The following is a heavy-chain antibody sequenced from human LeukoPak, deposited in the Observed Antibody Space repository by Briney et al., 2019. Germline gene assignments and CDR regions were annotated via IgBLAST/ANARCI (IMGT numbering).Heavy chain of an antibody. CDR3: ARVKGDPREYYYYMDV. CDR2: IYYSGST. V-gene: IGHV4-39*07. Sequence: PSETLSLTCTVSGGSISSGSYYWGWIRQPPGKGLEWIGSIYYSGSTYYNPSLKSRVTISVDTSKNQFSLKLSSVTAADTAVYYCARVKGDPREYYYYMDVWGKGTTVTVSS. J-gene: IGHJ6*03. CDR1: GGSISSGSYY. D-gene: IGHD1-26*01.